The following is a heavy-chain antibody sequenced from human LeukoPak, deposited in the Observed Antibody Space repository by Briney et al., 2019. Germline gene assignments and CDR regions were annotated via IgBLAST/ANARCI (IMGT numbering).Heavy chain of an antibody. J-gene: IGHJ4*02. CDR3: ARGPPNYYDSSGYYYVPGYFDY. V-gene: IGHV4-39*07. Sequence: SETLSLTCTVSGGSISSSSFYWGWIRQPPGKGLEWIGTIYYSGSTFYNPSLKSRVTVSVDTSKNQFSLKLSSLTAADTAVYYCARGPPNYYDSSGYYYVPGYFDYWGQGTLVTVSS. CDR1: GGSISSSSFY. D-gene: IGHD3-22*01. CDR2: IYYSGST.